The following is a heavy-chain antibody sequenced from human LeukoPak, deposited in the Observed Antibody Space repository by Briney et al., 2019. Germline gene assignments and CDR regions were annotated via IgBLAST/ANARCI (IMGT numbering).Heavy chain of an antibody. CDR1: GGTFSSYG. J-gene: IGHJ3*02. V-gene: IGHV1-46*01. CDR3: ARESYYDKKNAFDI. CDR2: INPSGGST. Sequence: ASVKVSCKASGGTFSSYGISWVRQAPGQGLEWMGIINPSGGSTSYAQKFQGRVTMTRDTSTSTVYMELSSLRSEDTAVYYCARESYYDKKNAFDIWGQGTMVTVSS. D-gene: IGHD3-22*01.